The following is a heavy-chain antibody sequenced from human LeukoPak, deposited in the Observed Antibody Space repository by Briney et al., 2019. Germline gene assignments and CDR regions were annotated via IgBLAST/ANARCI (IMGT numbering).Heavy chain of an antibody. Sequence: ASVKVSCKASGYTFTSYDINWVRQAPGQGLEWMGRINPNSGGTNYAQKFQGRVTMTRDTSISTAYMELSRLRSDDTAVYYCARVGDGLNDAFDIWGRGTMVTVSS. J-gene: IGHJ3*02. V-gene: IGHV1-2*06. CDR2: INPNSGGT. CDR1: GYTFTSYD. D-gene: IGHD5-24*01. CDR3: ARVGDGLNDAFDI.